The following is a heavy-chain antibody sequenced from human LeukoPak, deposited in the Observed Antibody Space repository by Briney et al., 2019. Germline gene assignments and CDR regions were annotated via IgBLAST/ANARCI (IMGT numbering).Heavy chain of an antibody. Sequence: SETLSLTCAVSGYSISSAYYWGWIRQPPGKGLEWIGSIYYSGSTYYNPSLKSRVTISVDTSKNQFSLKLSSVTAPDCARDGGDCNRSRWDGGGGGFDYWGQGTLVTVSS. D-gene: IGHD5-24*01. V-gene: IGHV4-38-2*01. J-gene: IGHJ4*02. CDR1: GYSISSAYY. CDR3: DCNRSRWDGGGGGFDY. CDR2: IYYSGST.